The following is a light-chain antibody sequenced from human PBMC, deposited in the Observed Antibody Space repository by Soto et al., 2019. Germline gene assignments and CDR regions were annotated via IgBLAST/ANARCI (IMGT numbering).Light chain of an antibody. V-gene: IGLV1-51*01. CDR3: GAWDRSLKTYF. CDR2: DND. J-gene: IGLJ1*01. CDR1: WSNIGPNS. Sequence: QSVLTQPPSVSAAAGQKITISCSGGWSNIGPNSVSWHRQLPRTAPKLLIYDNDKRPSGIPDRFSGSKSGTSATLDITGLQAGDEADYYCGAWDRSLKTYFFGTGTKVTVL.